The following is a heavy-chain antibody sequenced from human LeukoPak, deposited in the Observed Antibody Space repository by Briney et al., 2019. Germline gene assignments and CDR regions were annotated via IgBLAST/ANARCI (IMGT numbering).Heavy chain of an antibody. CDR2: ISEIGDTP. D-gene: IGHD3-22*01. CDR3: AKDSPTYYHDSSASDS. Sequence: GGSLRLSCTASGFTFSSYAMSWVRQAPGKGLKWVSSISEIGDTPYYADSVKGLFTISRDNSKNTLYLQMNSLRAEDTGVYYCAKDSPTYYHDSSASDSWGPETPVTVS. V-gene: IGHV3-23*01. J-gene: IGHJ4*02. CDR1: GFTFSSYA.